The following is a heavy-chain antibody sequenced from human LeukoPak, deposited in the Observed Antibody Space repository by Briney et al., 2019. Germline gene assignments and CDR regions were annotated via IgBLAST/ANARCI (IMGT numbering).Heavy chain of an antibody. CDR3: ARQPPQALDAFDI. CDR1: GGSFSGYY. J-gene: IGHJ3*02. V-gene: IGHV4-34*01. Sequence: PSETLPLTCAVYGGSFSGYYWSWIRQPPGKGLEWIGEINHSGSTNYNPSLKSRVTISVDTSKNQFSLKLSSVTAADTAVYYCARQPPQALDAFDIWGQGTMVTVSS. CDR2: INHSGST.